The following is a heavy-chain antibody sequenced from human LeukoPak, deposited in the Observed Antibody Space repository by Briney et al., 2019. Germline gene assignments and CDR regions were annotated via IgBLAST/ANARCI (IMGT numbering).Heavy chain of an antibody. J-gene: IGHJ4*02. D-gene: IGHD3-10*01. CDR2: IYYSEST. CDR1: GGSISSYY. Sequence: SETRSLTYTVSGGSISSYYWSWIRQPPGKGLDRIGYIYYSESTNYNPSLKSRVTISVDTSKNQFSLKLSSVTAADTAVYYCASYKGRLGFDYWGEGTLVSPSS. CDR3: ASYKGRLGFDY. V-gene: IGHV4-59*01.